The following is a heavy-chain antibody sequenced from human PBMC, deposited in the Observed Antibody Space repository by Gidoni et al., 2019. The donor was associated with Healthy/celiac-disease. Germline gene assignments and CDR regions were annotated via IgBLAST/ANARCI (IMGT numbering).Heavy chain of an antibody. Sequence: EVQLLASGGGLVQPGGSLRLSCAASGFPFSSYAMSWVRQAPGKGLEWVSAISGSGGSTYYADSVKGRFTISRDNSKNTLYLQMNSLRAEDTAVYYCANPFNYYDSSGPHYFQHWGQGTLVTVSS. J-gene: IGHJ1*01. CDR2: ISGSGGST. V-gene: IGHV3-23*01. D-gene: IGHD3-22*01. CDR3: ANPFNYYDSSGPHYFQH. CDR1: GFPFSSYA.